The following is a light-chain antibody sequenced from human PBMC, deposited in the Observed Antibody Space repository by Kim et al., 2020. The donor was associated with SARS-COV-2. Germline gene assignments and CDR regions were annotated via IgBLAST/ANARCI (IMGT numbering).Light chain of an antibody. J-gene: IGLJ1*01. CDR2: YDT. Sequence: APGKTAKITCWGNNIGRKSVLRYQQKPGQAPVLVIYYDTDRPSGIPERFSGSNSGNTATLTISRVEAGDEADYYCQVWDSSSDQGVFGTGTKVTVL. CDR1: NIGRKS. V-gene: IGLV3-21*04. CDR3: QVWDSSSDQGV.